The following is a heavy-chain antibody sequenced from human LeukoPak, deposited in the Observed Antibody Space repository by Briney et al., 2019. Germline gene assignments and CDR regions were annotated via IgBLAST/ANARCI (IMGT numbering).Heavy chain of an antibody. D-gene: IGHD3-10*01. Sequence: ASVKVSCKASGYTFTSYGISWVRQAHGQGLEWMGWISAYNGNTNYAQKLQGRVTMTTDTSTSTAYMELRSLRSDDTAVYYCARDRAPVLLWFGESKPYYYYGMDVWGKGTTVTVSS. CDR3: ARDRAPVLLWFGESKPYYYYGMDV. V-gene: IGHV1-18*04. CDR2: ISAYNGNT. CDR1: GYTFTSYG. J-gene: IGHJ6*04.